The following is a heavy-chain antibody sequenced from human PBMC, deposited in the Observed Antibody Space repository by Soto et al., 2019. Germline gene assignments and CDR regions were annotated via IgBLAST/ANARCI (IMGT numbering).Heavy chain of an antibody. CDR3: ARWAVAGRGYYAFDI. V-gene: IGHV1-69*13. Sequence: ASVKVSCKASGGTFSSYAISWVRQAPGQGLEWMGGIIPIFGTANYAQKFQGRVTITADESTSTAYMELSSLRSEDTAVYYCARWAVAGRGYYAFDIWGQGTMVTVSS. CDR2: IIPIFGTA. J-gene: IGHJ3*02. D-gene: IGHD6-19*01. CDR1: GGTFSSYA.